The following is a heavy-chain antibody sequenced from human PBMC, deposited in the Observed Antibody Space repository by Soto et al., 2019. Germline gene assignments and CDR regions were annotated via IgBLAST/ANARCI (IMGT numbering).Heavy chain of an antibody. CDR3: ARDMGALAYYYDSSGSVDY. Sequence: ASVKVSCKASGYTFTSYGISWVRQAPGQGLEWMGWISAYNGNTNYAQKLQGRVTMTTDTSTSTAYMELRSLRSDDTAVYYCARDMGALAYYYDSSGSVDYWGQGTLVTVSS. D-gene: IGHD3-22*01. J-gene: IGHJ4*02. V-gene: IGHV1-18*01. CDR2: ISAYNGNT. CDR1: GYTFTSYG.